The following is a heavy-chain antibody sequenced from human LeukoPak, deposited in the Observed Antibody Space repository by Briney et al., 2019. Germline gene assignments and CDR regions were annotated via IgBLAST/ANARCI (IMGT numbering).Heavy chain of an antibody. J-gene: IGHJ4*02. CDR3: AKGSYYDSSGSFYFDY. D-gene: IGHD3-22*01. CDR2: ISGSGDNT. CDR1: GFTFSCYA. V-gene: IGHV3-23*01. Sequence: GGSLRLSCAASGFTFSCYAMSWVRQAPGKGLEWVSGISGSGDNTYYADSVKGRFTISRDNSKNTLYVQVNSLGTEDTAAYYCAKGSYYDSSGSFYFDYWGQGTLVTVSS.